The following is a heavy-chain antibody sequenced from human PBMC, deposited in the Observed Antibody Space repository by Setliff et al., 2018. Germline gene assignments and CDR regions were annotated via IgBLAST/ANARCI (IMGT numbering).Heavy chain of an antibody. CDR1: GGTFRSYG. Sequence: SVKVSCKASGGTFRSYGISWVRQAPGQGLEWMGGTIPMFGSANYAQKFQGRVTMTRDTAISTAYMELGSLRSEDTAVYYCARRPGYRSAHSNESYWGQGTLVTVSS. CDR3: ARRPGYRSAHSNESY. J-gene: IGHJ4*02. CDR2: TIPMFGSA. D-gene: IGHD3-16*02. V-gene: IGHV1-69*05.